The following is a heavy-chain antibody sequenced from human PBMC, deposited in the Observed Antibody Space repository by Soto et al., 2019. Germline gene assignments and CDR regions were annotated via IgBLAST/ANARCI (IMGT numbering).Heavy chain of an antibody. J-gene: IGHJ5*02. CDR3: ARASSGSYLWFDP. CDR1: GGSISSGGYY. D-gene: IGHD1-26*01. CDR2: IYYSGST. Sequence: QVQLQESGPGPVKPSQTLSLTCTVSGGSISSGGYYWSWIRQHPGKGLEWIGYIYYSGSTYYNPSLKSRVTISVDTSKNQFSLKLSSVTAADTAVYYCARASSGSYLWFDPWGQGTLVTVSS. V-gene: IGHV4-31*03.